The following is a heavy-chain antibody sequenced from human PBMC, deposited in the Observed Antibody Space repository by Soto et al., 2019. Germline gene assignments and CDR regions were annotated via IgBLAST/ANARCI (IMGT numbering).Heavy chain of an antibody. D-gene: IGHD3-22*01. V-gene: IGHV4-34*01. CDR3: ARGRLYYYDSSGYYRHYYYYGMDV. J-gene: IGHJ6*02. CDR1: GGSFSGYY. Sequence: SETLSLTCAVYGGSFSGYYWSWIRQPPGKGLEWIGEINHSGSTNYNPSLKSRVTISVDTSKDQFSLKLSSVTAADTAVYYCARGRLYYYDSSGYYRHYYYYGMDVWGQGTTVTVLL. CDR2: INHSGST.